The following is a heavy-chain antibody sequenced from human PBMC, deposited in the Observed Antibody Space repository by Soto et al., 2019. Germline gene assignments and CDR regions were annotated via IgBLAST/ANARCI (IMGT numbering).Heavy chain of an antibody. D-gene: IGHD3-22*01. V-gene: IGHV4-39*01. J-gene: IGHJ6*02. CDR1: GGSISRCSYY. CDR3: ARRLYYDSSGFEGGGMDV. Sequence: SQTLSVTNTGSGGSISRCSYYWCWIRQSPGKGLEWIGSIYYSGSTYYNPSLKSRVTISVDTSKNQFSLKLSSVTAADTAVYYCARRLYYDSSGFEGGGMDVWGQGTTVT. CDR2: IYYSGST.